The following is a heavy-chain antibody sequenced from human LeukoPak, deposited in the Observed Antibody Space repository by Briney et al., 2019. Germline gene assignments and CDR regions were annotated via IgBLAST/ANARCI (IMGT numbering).Heavy chain of an antibody. CDR2: IYYSGST. CDR1: GDSISSYY. Sequence: SETLSLTCTVSGDSISSYYWSWVRQPPGKGLEWIGYIYYSGSTNYNPSLKSRVTISVDTSKNQFSLKLNSVTAADTAVYYCARVRYFDWLFHFDYWGQGTLVTVSS. CDR3: ARVRYFDWLFHFDY. J-gene: IGHJ4*02. D-gene: IGHD3-9*01. V-gene: IGHV4-59*01.